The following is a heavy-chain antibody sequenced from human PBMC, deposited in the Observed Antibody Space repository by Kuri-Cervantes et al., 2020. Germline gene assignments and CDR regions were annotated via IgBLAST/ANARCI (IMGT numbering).Heavy chain of an antibody. V-gene: IGHV1-2*02. Sequence: ASVKVSCKASGYTFTSYYMHWVRQAPGQGLEWMGWINPNSGGTNYAQKFQGRVTMTRDTSISTAYMELARLTSDDTAVYYCARSRLLGELSPFDIWGQGTMVTVSS. CDR2: INPNSGGT. CDR3: ARSRLLGELSPFDI. J-gene: IGHJ3*02. CDR1: GYTFTSYY. D-gene: IGHD3-16*02.